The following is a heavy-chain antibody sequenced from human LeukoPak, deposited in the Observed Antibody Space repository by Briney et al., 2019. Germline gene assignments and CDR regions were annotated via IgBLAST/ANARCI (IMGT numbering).Heavy chain of an antibody. CDR3: AKEASAVTPSGALDY. Sequence: GGSLRLSCAASGFTFSSYGMHWVRQAPGKGLEWVAVISYDGSNKYYADSVKGRFTISRDNSKNTLYLQMNSLGAEDTAVYYCAKEASAVTPSGALDYWGQGTLVTVSS. CDR2: ISYDGSNK. J-gene: IGHJ4*02. D-gene: IGHD4-17*01. CDR1: GFTFSSYG. V-gene: IGHV3-30*18.